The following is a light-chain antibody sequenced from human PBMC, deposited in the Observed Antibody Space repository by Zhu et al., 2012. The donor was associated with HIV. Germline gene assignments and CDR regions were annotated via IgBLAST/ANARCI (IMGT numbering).Light chain of an antibody. CDR2: GAS. J-gene: IGKJ1*01. V-gene: IGKV3-15*01. CDR1: QSLNSK. CDR3: QQYNKWPQT. Sequence: EIVMTQSPATLSVSPGERATLSCRASQSLNSKLAWYQQKPGQAPRLLIYGASTRATGFPARFTGSGSGTDFTLTISSMQSEDFAVYYCQQYNKWPQTFGQGTKVEIK.